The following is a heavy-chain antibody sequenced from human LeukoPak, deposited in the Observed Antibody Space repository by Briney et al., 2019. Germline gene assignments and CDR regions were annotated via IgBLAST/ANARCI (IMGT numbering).Heavy chain of an antibody. CDR2: MNPNSGNT. V-gene: IGHV1-8*01. D-gene: IGHD3-10*01. CDR3: AKAGSYYSHHFDY. J-gene: IGHJ4*02. Sequence: AASVKVSCKGSGYTFTSYDINWVRQATGQGLEWMGWMNPNSGNTGYAQKFQGRVTMTRNTSISTAYMELSSLRSEDTAVYYCAKAGSYYSHHFDYWGQGTLVTVSS. CDR1: GYTFTSYD.